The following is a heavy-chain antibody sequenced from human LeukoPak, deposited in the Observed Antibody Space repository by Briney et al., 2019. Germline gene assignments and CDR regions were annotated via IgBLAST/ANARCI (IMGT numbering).Heavy chain of an antibody. V-gene: IGHV5-51*01. CDR1: GYSFTKYW. CDR2: IYPGNSDT. CDR3: AKYYEFYSSSEVRFDY. D-gene: IGHD3-3*01. J-gene: IGHJ4*02. Sequence: GESLKISCKGSGYSFTKYWIGWVRQLPGKGLEWMGIIYPGNSDTRYSPPFQGQVTISADKSISTAYLQWSSLKASDTAMYYFAKYYEFYSSSEVRFDYWGEGTLVSVPS.